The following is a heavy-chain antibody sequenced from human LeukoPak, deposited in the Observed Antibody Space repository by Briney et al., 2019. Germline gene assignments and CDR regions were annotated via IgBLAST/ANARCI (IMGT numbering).Heavy chain of an antibody. CDR3: ARVLVPAVRHGMDV. CDR2: IWYDGSNK. V-gene: IGHV3-33*01. J-gene: IGHJ6*02. D-gene: IGHD2-2*01. CDR1: GFTFSSYD. Sequence: GGSLRLSCAASGFTFSSYDMHWVRQAPGKGLEWVAVIWYDGSNKYYADSVKGRFTISRYNSKNTLYLQMNSLRAEDTAVYYCARVLVPAVRHGMDVWGQGTTVTVSS.